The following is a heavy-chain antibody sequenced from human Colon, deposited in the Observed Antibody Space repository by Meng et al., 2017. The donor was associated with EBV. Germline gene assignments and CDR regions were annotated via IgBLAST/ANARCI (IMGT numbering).Heavy chain of an antibody. CDR3: ARVRVIPAAVGFDY. CDR1: GGSISTSDW. D-gene: IGHD2-2*01. Sequence: QGQLRESGPGLVEPSGTLSLTCAVSGGSISTSDWWSWVRQPPGKGLEWIGEIYRGGGTNYNPSFKSRVTISVDTSNNHFSLKLSYVTAADTAVYYCARVRVIPAAVGFDYWGQGTLVTVSS. V-gene: IGHV4-4*02. CDR2: IYRGGGT. J-gene: IGHJ4*02.